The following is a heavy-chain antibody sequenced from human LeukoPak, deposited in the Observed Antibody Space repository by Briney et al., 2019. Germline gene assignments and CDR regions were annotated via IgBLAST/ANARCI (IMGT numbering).Heavy chain of an antibody. CDR1: GYSFTSYW. CDR2: IYPGDSDT. J-gene: IGHJ4*02. CDR3: ARLRGIAVAGNYFDY. Sequence: GESLKISCKGSGYSFTSYWIGWVRQMPGKGLEWVGIIYPGDSDTRYSPSFQGQVTISADKSISTAYLQWSSLKASDTAMYYCARLRGIAVAGNYFDYWGQGTLVTVSS. D-gene: IGHD6-19*01. V-gene: IGHV5-51*01.